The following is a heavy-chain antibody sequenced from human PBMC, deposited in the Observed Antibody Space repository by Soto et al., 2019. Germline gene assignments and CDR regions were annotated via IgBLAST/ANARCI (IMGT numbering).Heavy chain of an antibody. V-gene: IGHV3-30-3*01. CDR2: ISYDGSNK. J-gene: IGHJ5*02. D-gene: IGHD6-19*01. CDR1: GFTFSSYA. CDR3: ARASVIAVAGTLGNNWFDP. Sequence: PGGSLRLSCAASGFTFSSYAMHWVRQAPGKGLEWVAVISYDGSNKYYADSVKGRFTISRDNSKNTLYLQMNSLRAEDTAVYYCARASVIAVAGTLGNNWFDPWGQGTLVTVSS.